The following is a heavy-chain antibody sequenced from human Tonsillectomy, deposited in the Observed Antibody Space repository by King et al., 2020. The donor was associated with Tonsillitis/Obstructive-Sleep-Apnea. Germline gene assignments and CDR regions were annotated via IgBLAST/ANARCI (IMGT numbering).Heavy chain of an antibody. CDR1: GFTVSSNY. Sequence: QLVQSGGGLVQPGGSLRLSCAASGFTVSSNYMSWVRQAPGKGLEWVSVIYSGGSTYYADSVKGRFTISRHNSKNTLYLQMNSLRAEDTAVYYCARWYSSSSSYYYYMDVWGKGTTVTVSS. D-gene: IGHD6-6*01. J-gene: IGHJ6*03. CDR3: ARWYSSSSSYYYYMDV. V-gene: IGHV3-53*04. CDR2: IYSGGST.